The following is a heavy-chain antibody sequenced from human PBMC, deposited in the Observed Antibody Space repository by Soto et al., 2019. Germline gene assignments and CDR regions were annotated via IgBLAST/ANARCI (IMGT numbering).Heavy chain of an antibody. CDR1: GFTFGDYA. J-gene: IGHJ4*02. CDR3: TSPIDYYDSSGYHFDY. D-gene: IGHD3-22*01. V-gene: IGHV3-49*03. CDR2: IRSKAYGGTT. Sequence: PGGSLRLSCTASGFTFGDYAMSWFRQAPGKGLEWVGFIRSKAYGGTTEYAASVKGRFTISRDDSKSIAYLQMNSLKTEDTAVYYCTSPIDYYDSSGYHFDYWGQGTLVTVSS.